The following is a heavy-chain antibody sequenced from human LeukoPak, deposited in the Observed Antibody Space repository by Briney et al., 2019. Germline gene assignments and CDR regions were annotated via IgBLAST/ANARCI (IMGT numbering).Heavy chain of an antibody. J-gene: IGHJ6*03. CDR2: IKSKTDGGTT. Sequence: PGGSLRLSCVGSGYTFSDFEMNWVRQAPGKGLEWVGRIKSKTDGGTTDYAAPVKGRFTISRDDSKNTLYLQMNSLKTEDTAVYYCTTDQYYYVYYYYMDVWGKGTTVTISS. CDR1: GYTFSDFE. V-gene: IGHV3-15*01. D-gene: IGHD3-10*02. CDR3: TTDQYYYVYYYYMDV.